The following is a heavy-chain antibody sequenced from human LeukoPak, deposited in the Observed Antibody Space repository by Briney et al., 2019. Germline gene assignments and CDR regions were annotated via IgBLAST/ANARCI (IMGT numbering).Heavy chain of an antibody. J-gene: IGHJ4*02. Sequence: SETLSLTCTVSGGSISFYYWSWIRQPPGKGLEWIGYIYYSGSTNYNPSLKSRVTISVDTSKNQFSLKLSSVTAADTAVYYCARRSSSGYRPDYFDYWGRGTLVTVSS. V-gene: IGHV4-59*01. CDR3: ARRSSSGYRPDYFDY. CDR1: GGSISFYY. D-gene: IGHD3-22*01. CDR2: IYYSGST.